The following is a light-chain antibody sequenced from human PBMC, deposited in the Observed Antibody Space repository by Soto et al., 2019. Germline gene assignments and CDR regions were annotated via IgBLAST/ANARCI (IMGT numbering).Light chain of an antibody. Sequence: DIQMTQSTSSLSASVGDRVTITCRASQSINRYLNWYQQKPGTAPKLLISGASSFQSGVPSRFSGSGSGTDFTLTISSLQPEDFATYYCQQGSSTLTFGGGTKVEIK. CDR2: GAS. CDR3: QQGSSTLT. J-gene: IGKJ4*01. CDR1: QSINRY. V-gene: IGKV1-39*01.